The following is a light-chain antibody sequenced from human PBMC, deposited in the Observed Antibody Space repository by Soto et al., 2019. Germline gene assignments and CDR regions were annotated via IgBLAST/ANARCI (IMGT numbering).Light chain of an antibody. Sequence: DIQMTQSPSTLSASVVDRVTITCRASQSINNWLAWYQQKPGKAPKLLILKASTLESGVPSRFSGSGSGTEFTLSISSLQPDDFATYYCQQYESFPRTFGQGTKVEIK. CDR3: QQYESFPRT. J-gene: IGKJ1*01. CDR2: KAS. V-gene: IGKV1-5*03. CDR1: QSINNW.